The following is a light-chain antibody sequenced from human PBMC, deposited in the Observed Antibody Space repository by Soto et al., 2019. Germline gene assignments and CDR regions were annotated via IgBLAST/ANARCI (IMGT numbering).Light chain of an antibody. CDR2: SNF. CDR1: SSNVGSLS. J-gene: IGLJ1*01. Sequence: QSVLTQAPSASGTPGQRVTFSCSGSSSNVGSLSVDWYQHLPGTAPKLLIHSNFQRPSGVPDRFSGSKSGTSASLAINGLQSEDEADYYCAAWDGSLNGLYVFGTGTKLTVL. V-gene: IGLV1-44*01. CDR3: AAWDGSLNGLYV.